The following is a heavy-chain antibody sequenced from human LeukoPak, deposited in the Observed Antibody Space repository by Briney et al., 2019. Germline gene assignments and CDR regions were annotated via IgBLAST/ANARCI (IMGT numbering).Heavy chain of an antibody. D-gene: IGHD5-12*01. J-gene: IGHJ4*02. CDR1: GFTFSSYW. V-gene: IGHV3-7*03. CDR2: IKQDGSEK. Sequence: GGSLRLSCAASGFTFSSYWMSWVRQAPGKGLEWVANIKQDGSEKYYADSVKGRFTISRDNAKNSLYLQMNSLRAEDTALYYCAKDIGRGYSGYAGIDYWGQGTLVTVSS. CDR3: AKDIGRGYSGYAGIDY.